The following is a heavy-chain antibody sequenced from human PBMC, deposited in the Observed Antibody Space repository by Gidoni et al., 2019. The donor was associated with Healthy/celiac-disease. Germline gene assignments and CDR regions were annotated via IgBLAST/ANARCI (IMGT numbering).Heavy chain of an antibody. V-gene: IGHV4-34*01. CDR1: GGSFSGYY. CDR3: ARAGVSKLFDY. J-gene: IGHJ4*02. Sequence: QVQLQQWGAGLLKPSETLSLTCAVYGGSFSGYYWSWIRQPPGKGLEWIGEINHSGSTNYNPSHKSRVTISVDTSKNQFSLKLSSVTAADTAVYYCARAGVSKLFDYWGQGTLVTVSS. CDR2: INHSGST. D-gene: IGHD7-27*01.